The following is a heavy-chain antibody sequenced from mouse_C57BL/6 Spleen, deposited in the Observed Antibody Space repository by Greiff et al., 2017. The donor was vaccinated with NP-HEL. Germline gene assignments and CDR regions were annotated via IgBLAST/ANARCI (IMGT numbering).Heavy chain of an antibody. CDR3: AREKDYYGTFAY. D-gene: IGHD1-1*01. CDR2: IYPGSGNT. V-gene: IGHV1-76*01. CDR1: GYTFTDYY. J-gene: IGHJ3*01. Sequence: QVQLQQSGAELVRPGASVKLSCKASGYTFTDYYINWVKQRPGQGLEWIARIYPGSGNTYYNEKFKGKATLTAEKSSSTAYMQLSSLTSEDSAVYFCAREKDYYGTFAYWGQGTLVTVSA.